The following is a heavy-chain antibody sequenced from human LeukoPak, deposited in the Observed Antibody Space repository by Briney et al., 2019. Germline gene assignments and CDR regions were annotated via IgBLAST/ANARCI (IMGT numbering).Heavy chain of an antibody. V-gene: IGHV3-43*02. CDR2: ISGGGGST. Sequence: PGGSLRLSCAASGFTFDDYAMHWVRQAPGKGLEWVSLISGGGGSTYYADSVKGRFTISRDNSKNSLYLQMNSLRTEDTALYYCAKSSYITMVRGELYYWGQGTLVTVSS. D-gene: IGHD3-10*01. CDR3: AKSSYITMVRGELYY. J-gene: IGHJ4*02. CDR1: GFTFDDYA.